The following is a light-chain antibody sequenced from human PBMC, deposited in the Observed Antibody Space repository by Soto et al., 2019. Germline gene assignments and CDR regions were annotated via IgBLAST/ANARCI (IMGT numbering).Light chain of an antibody. CDR3: LQYNTYPVT. CDR2: KTS. V-gene: IGKV1-5*03. CDR1: QSFSTW. Sequence: IQMTQSPSTLSASVGDRVTITCRASQSFSTWLAWYQQKPGKAPNLLIYKTSNLHSGVPSRFSGSGSGSEFTLTISGLQPDDFATYYCLQYNTYPVTFGQGTKLEIK. J-gene: IGKJ2*01.